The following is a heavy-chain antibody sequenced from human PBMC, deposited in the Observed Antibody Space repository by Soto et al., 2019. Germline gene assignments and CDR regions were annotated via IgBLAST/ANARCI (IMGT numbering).Heavy chain of an antibody. CDR2: IYSGGST. CDR1: GFTVSSNY. CDR3: ARAGEYYYYYYMDV. D-gene: IGHD3-10*01. J-gene: IGHJ6*03. Sequence: PGGSLRLSCAASGFTVSSNYMSWVRQAPGKGLEWVSVIYSGGSTYYADSVKGRFTISRHNSKNTLHLQMNSLRAEDTAVYYCARAGEYYYYYYMDVWGKGTTVTVSS. V-gene: IGHV3-53*04.